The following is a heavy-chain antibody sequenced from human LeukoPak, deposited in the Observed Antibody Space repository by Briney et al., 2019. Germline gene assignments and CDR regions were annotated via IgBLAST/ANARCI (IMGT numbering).Heavy chain of an antibody. J-gene: IGHJ5*02. Sequence: SETLSLTCIVSGGSISSYYWSWIRQPPGKGLEWIGRIYTSGSTNYNPSLKSRVTMSVDTSKNQFSLKLSSVTAADTAVYYCARSSRRIGFDPWGQGTLVTVSS. CDR2: IYTSGST. CDR3: ARSSRRIGFDP. V-gene: IGHV4-4*07. CDR1: GGSISSYY.